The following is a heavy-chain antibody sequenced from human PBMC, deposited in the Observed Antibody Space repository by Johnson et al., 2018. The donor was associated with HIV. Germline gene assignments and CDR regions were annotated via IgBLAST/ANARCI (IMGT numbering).Heavy chain of an antibody. CDR3: VWYCSGGCSSAFDI. CDR2: IYSGGST. J-gene: IGHJ3*02. CDR1: GFTVSSNY. Sequence: MQLVESGGGVVQPGRSLRLSCAASGFTVSSNYMSWVRQAPGKGLEWVSVIYSGGSTYYADSVKGRFTISRDNSKNTLYLQMNSLRAEDTAVYYCVWYCSGGCSSAFDIWGQGTMVTVSS. D-gene: IGHD2-15*01. V-gene: IGHV3-66*01.